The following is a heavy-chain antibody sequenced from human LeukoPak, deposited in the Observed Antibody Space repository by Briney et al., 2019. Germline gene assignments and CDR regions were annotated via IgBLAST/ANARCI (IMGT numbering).Heavy chain of an antibody. CDR3: TNLHY. Sequence: SETLSLTCTVSGGSISRSEYYWGWIRQPPGKGKERIGSVYFSGHTYYNPSLKSRVNISVDTSKNQFSLKLSSVTAADTAVYFCTNLHYWGQGTLVTVSS. V-gene: IGHV4-39*01. CDR2: VYFSGHT. J-gene: IGHJ4*02. CDR1: GGSISRSEYY.